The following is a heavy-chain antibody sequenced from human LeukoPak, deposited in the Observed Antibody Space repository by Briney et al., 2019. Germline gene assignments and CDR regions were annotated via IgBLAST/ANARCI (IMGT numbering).Heavy chain of an antibody. V-gene: IGHV1-18*01. D-gene: IGHD3-9*01. CDR1: GYTFTSYG. J-gene: IGHJ6*02. CDR3: ARHNYDILTARYYGMDV. CDR2: ISAYNGNT. Sequence: GASVKVSCKASGYTFTSYGISWVRQAPGQGLEWMGWISAYNGNTNYAQKLQGRVTVTTDTSTSTAYMELRSLRSDDTAVYYCARHNYDILTARYYGMDVWGQGTTVTVSS.